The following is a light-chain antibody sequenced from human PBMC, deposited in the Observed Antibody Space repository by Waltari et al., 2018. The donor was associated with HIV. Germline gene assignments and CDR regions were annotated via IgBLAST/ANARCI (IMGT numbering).Light chain of an antibody. CDR1: DSNTGTNN. Sequence: QSVLTQPPSASGTPGQRVTISCSGSDSNTGTNNVPCYQQLPGTAPKLLIYRNNQRPSGVPGRFSGSKSGTSASLAISGLRSEDEADYYCAAWADNLNGPVVFGGGTKLTVL. V-gene: IGLV1-47*01. J-gene: IGLJ2*01. CDR2: RNN. CDR3: AAWADNLNGPVV.